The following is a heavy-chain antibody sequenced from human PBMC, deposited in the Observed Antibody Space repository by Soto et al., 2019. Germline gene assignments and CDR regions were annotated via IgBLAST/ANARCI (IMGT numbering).Heavy chain of an antibody. V-gene: IGHV1-69*06. CDR2: IIPIFNST. CDR3: AREGRGKKAGYNGLVSLGY. J-gene: IGHJ4*02. Sequence: ASVKVSCKVSGSRFSNYVISWVRQAPGHGLEWLGRIIPIFNSTKYAQNFQGRVTITSDKSTSTASLELSSLRSDDTAVYYCAREGRGKKAGYNGLVSLGYWGQGTLVTVSS. CDR1: GSRFSNYV. D-gene: IGHD2-2*02.